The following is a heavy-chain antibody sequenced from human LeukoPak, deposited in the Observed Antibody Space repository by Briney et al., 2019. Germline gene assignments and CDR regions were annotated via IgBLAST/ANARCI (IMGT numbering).Heavy chain of an antibody. CDR1: GGSISGYY. D-gene: IGHD1-7*01. CDR3: ARTITGTTTAFDI. J-gene: IGHJ3*02. V-gene: IGHV4-4*07. Sequence: PSETLSLTCTVSGGSISGYYWSWIRQPAGKGLEWIGRIYTSGSTHYNPSLTSRVTMSVDTSKNQFSLKLSSVTAADTAVYYCARTITGTTTAFDIWGQGTIVTVSS. CDR2: IYTSGST.